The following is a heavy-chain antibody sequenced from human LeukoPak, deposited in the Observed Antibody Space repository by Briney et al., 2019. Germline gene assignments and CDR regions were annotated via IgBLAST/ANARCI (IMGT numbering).Heavy chain of an antibody. V-gene: IGHV4-61*01. D-gene: IGHD3-9*01. J-gene: IGHJ4*02. CDR2: FYYTGST. Sequence: SETLSLTCTVSGGSVSGGSYYWSWIRQPPGKGLEWIGYFYYTGSTNYNPSLKSRVTISVDTSKNQFSLKLSSVTAADTAVYYCARVVYDILTGYYGSRSYYFDYWGQGTLVTVSS. CDR3: ARVVYDILTGYYGSRSYYFDY. CDR1: GGSVSGGSYY.